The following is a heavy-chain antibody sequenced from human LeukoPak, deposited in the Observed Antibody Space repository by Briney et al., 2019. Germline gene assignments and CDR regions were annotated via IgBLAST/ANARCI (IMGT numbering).Heavy chain of an antibody. D-gene: IGHD5-12*01. V-gene: IGHV4-34*01. CDR1: SGSFSGYF. J-gene: IGHJ4*02. CDR3: ARGQWLRSSFDY. Sequence: PSETLSLTCAVYSGSFSGYFWSWIRQPPGKGVEWIGEINHSGNTNYNPSFKSRVTISVDTSKNQFSLKLNSVTAADTAVYYCARGQWLRSSFDYWGQGTLVTVSS. CDR2: INHSGNT.